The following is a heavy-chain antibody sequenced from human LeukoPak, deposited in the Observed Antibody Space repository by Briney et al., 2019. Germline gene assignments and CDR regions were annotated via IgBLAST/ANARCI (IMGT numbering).Heavy chain of an antibody. D-gene: IGHD3-3*01. CDR2: IYYSGST. V-gene: IGHV4-59*12. CDR3: ARERGYCFDP. J-gene: IGHJ5*02. Sequence: SETLSLTCTVSGGSISSYYWSWIRQPPGKGLEWIGYIYYSGSTNYNPSLKSRVTISVDRSKNQFSLKLSSVTAADAAVYYCARERGYCFDPWGQGMLVTVSS. CDR1: GGSISSYY.